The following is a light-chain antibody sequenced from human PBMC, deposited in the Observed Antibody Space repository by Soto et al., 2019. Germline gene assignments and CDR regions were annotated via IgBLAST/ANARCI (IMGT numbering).Light chain of an antibody. V-gene: IGKV3-20*01. CDR1: QILSGTY. J-gene: IGKJ4*01. CDR3: QHYVSSPLT. Sequence: DIVLTQSPDTLSLSPGEIATLSCRASQILSGTYLAWYQQKLGQSPMLLIYAASTRATGVPDRFSGSCSGTDFTLTIRRQEPDDFAVYYCQHYVSSPLTFGGGTKVQIK. CDR2: AAS.